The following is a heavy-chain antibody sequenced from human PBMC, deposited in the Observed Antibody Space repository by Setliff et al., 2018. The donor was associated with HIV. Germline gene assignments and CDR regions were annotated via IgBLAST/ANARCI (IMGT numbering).Heavy chain of an antibody. J-gene: IGHJ6*03. CDR2: ISYSGIP. V-gene: IGHV4-59*11. Sequence: TCTVSGGSISSQYWSWIRQPPGKGLEWIGHISYSGIPNYNPPLRGRVTISVDTSNNQFSLKLSSVTAADTAVYYCARVSYYGSFSYNYYMDVWGKGTTVTVSS. D-gene: IGHD3-10*01. CDR3: ARVSYYGSFSYNYYMDV. CDR1: GGSISSQY.